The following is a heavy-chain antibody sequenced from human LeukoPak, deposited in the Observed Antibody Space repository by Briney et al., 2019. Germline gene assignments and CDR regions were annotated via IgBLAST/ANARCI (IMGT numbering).Heavy chain of an antibody. J-gene: IGHJ5*02. CDR2: MYYSGRT. D-gene: IGHD5-12*01. CDR3: ARDTYDYYFDP. V-gene: IGHV4-59*11. Sequence: PPESLSLTCTVSGDSINSHHWNWIRQPPGKGLEWIGFMYYSGRTKYNPSLKSRAAITIDTSKNHFSLKLSSVTAADTAVYYCARDTYDYYFDPWGQGTLVTVSS. CDR1: GDSINSHH.